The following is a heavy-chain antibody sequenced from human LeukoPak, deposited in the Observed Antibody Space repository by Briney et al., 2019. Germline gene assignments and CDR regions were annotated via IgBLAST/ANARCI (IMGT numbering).Heavy chain of an antibody. CDR1: GGTFSSYA. V-gene: IGHV1-18*01. J-gene: IGHJ4*02. CDR2: ISAYNGNT. CDR3: ARTETYYYGNSGYSTRYFDY. Sequence: ASVKVSCKASGGTFSSYAISWVRQAPGQGLEWMGWISAYNGNTNYAQKLQGRVTMTTDTSTSTAYMELRSLRSDDTAVYYCARTETYYYGNSGYSTRYFDYWGQGTLVTVSS. D-gene: IGHD3-22*01.